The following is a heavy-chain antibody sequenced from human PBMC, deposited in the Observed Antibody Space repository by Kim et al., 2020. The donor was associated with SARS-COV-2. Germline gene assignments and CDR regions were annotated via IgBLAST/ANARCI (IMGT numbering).Heavy chain of an antibody. V-gene: IGHV4-34*01. D-gene: IGHD6-6*01. Sequence: PSLKGRVTISVDTSKNQFSLKLSSVTAADTAVYYCAGRYLAAREDNWFDPWGQGTLVTVSS. J-gene: IGHJ5*02. CDR3: AGRYLAAREDNWFDP.